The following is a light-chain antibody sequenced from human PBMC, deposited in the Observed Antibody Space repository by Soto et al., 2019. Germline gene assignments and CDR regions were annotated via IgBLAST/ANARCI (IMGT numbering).Light chain of an antibody. CDR3: QTWGTGGDVV. CDR2: LNSDGRH. J-gene: IGLJ2*01. V-gene: IGLV4-69*01. Sequence: QSVLTQSPSASASLGASVKLTCTLSSGHSTYAIAWHQQQPEKGPRYLMKLNSDGRHSKGDGIPDRFSGTSSGAERYLTISSLQSEDEADSYCQTWGTGGDVVFGGGTKLTVL. CDR1: SGHSTYA.